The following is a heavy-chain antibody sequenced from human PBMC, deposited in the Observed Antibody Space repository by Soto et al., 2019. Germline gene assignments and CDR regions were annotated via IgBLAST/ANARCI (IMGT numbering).Heavy chain of an antibody. V-gene: IGHV1-69*13. CDR1: GGTFSSYA. D-gene: IGHD6-19*01. CDR2: IIPIFGTA. J-gene: IGHJ4*02. CDR3: ASPTGYSSGWYVY. Sequence: SVKVSCKASGGTFSSYAISWVRQAPGQGLEWMGGIIPIFGTANYAQKFQGRVTITADESTSTAYMELSSLRSEDTAVYYCASPTGYSSGWYVYWGQGTLVTVSS.